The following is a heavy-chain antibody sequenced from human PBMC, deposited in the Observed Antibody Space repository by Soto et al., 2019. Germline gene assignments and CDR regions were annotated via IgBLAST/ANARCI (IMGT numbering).Heavy chain of an antibody. CDR1: GGTFSSYT. Sequence: QVQLVQSGAEVKKPGSSVKVSCKASGGTFSSYTISWVRQAPGQGLEWMGRIIPILGIANYAQKFQGRVTITAYKSTSTAYMELSSLRSEDTAVYYGARAYLARFHAITLGYWGQGTLVTVSS. V-gene: IGHV1-69*02. CDR2: IIPILGIA. CDR3: ARAYLARFHAITLGY. J-gene: IGHJ4*02. D-gene: IGHD2-21*01.